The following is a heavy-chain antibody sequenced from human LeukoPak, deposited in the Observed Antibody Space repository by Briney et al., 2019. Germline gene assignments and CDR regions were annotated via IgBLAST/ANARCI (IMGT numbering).Heavy chain of an antibody. D-gene: IGHD3-10*01. CDR3: ARDIPLWFGELFPREGENYYYYYMDV. CDR1: GYTFNSYG. CDR2: ISAYNGYT. J-gene: IGHJ6*03. Sequence: GASVKVSCKASGYTFNSYGISWVRQAPGQGLEWMGWISAYNGYTNYAQKLQGRVTMTTDTSTSTAYMELRSLRSDDTAVYYCARDIPLWFGELFPREGENYYYYYMDVWGKGTTVTISS. V-gene: IGHV1-18*01.